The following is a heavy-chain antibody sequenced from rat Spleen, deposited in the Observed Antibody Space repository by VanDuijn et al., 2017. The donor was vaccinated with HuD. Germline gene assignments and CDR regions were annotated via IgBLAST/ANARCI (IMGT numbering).Heavy chain of an antibody. CDR1: GFTFNNYW. Sequence: EVQLVESGGGPVQPGRSLKLSCVASGFTFNNYWMTWIRQAPGKGLEWVASITDTGGITYYLDSVKGRFTISRDNAESTLFLQINSLRSEDSATYYCARNWGFDYWGQGTLVTVSS. CDR2: ITDTGGIT. CDR3: ARNWGFDY. V-gene: IGHV5-31*01. J-gene: IGHJ3*01. D-gene: IGHD5-1*01.